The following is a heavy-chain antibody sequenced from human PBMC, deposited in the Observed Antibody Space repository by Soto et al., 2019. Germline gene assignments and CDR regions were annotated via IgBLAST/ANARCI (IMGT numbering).Heavy chain of an antibody. Sequence: GESLKISCKGSGYIFSIYWIGWVRQMPGKGLECMGIIYPGDSDTRYSPSFQGQVTISADKSISTTYLQWSSLKASDTAMYYCARTAAAGKYYYGMDVWGQGTTVTVSS. J-gene: IGHJ6*02. V-gene: IGHV5-51*01. CDR1: GYIFSIYW. CDR2: IYPGDSDT. CDR3: ARTAAAGKYYYGMDV. D-gene: IGHD6-13*01.